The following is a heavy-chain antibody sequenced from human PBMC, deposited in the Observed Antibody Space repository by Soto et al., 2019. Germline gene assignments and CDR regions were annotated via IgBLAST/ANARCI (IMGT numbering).Heavy chain of an antibody. Sequence: SETLSLTYSVAGGYISSYYWSWIRQPPGKGLEWIGYIYYSGSTNYNPSLKSRVTISVDTSKNQFSLKLSSVTAADTAVYYCARGRLLWFGEGGRYYYYYGMDVWGQGTTVTVSS. J-gene: IGHJ6*02. V-gene: IGHV4-59*08. CDR3: ARGRLLWFGEGGRYYYYYGMDV. CDR1: GGYISSYY. D-gene: IGHD3-10*01. CDR2: IYYSGST.